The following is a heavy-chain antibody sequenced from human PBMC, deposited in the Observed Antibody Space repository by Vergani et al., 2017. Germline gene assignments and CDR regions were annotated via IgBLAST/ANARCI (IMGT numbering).Heavy chain of an antibody. V-gene: IGHV1-2*02. D-gene: IGHD3-3*01. J-gene: IGHJ6*01. CDR3: ARDKRTFGVVITPLYGMDV. Sequence: QVQLVQSGAEVKKPGASVKVSCKASGYTFTGYYMHWVRQAPGQGLEWMGWINPNSGGTNYAQKFQGRVTMTRDTSISTAYMELSRLRSDDTAVYYCARDKRTFGVVITPLYGMDVWREGTTVTVSS. CDR2: INPNSGGT. CDR1: GYTFTGYY.